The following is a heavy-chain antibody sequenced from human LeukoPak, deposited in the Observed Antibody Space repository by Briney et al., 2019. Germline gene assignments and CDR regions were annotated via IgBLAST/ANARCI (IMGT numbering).Heavy chain of an antibody. J-gene: IGHJ3*02. CDR1: GGSFSGYY. CDR3: ARRTYYYDSSGSRGAFDI. Sequence: PSETLSLTCAVYGGSFSGYYWSWIRQPPGKGLEWIGEINHSGSTNYNPSLKSRVTISVDTSKNQFSLKLSSVTAADTAVYYCARRTYYYDSSGSRGAFDIWGQGAMVTVFS. D-gene: IGHD3-22*01. CDR2: INHSGST. V-gene: IGHV4-34*01.